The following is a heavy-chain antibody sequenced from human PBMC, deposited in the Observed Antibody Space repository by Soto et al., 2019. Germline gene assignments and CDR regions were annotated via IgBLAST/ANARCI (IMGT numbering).Heavy chain of an antibody. CDR2: IWYDGSNK. V-gene: IGHV3-33*01. Sequence: PGGSLRLSCAASGFTVSSYGVHGARQAPGKGLEWVAVIWYDGSNKYYADSVKGRFTISRDNSKNTLYLQMNSLRAEDTAVYYCARGSRELRDAFDIWGQGTMVTVSS. D-gene: IGHD1-7*01. CDR3: ARGSRELRDAFDI. CDR1: GFTVSSYG. J-gene: IGHJ3*02.